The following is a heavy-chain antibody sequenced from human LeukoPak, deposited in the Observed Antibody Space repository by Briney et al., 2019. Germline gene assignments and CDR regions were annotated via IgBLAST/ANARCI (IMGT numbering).Heavy chain of an antibody. V-gene: IGHV4-59*01. D-gene: IGHD5-18*01. CDR2: IYYSGST. CDR1: GGSISSYY. J-gene: IGHJ4*02. CDR3: AREGGGYSYGYQPYYFDY. Sequence: SETLSLTCTVSGGSISSYYWSWIRQPPGKGLEWIGYIYYSGSTNYNPSLKSRVTISVDTSKNQFSLKLSSVTAAHTAVYYCAREGGGYSYGYQPYYFDYWGQGTLVTVSS.